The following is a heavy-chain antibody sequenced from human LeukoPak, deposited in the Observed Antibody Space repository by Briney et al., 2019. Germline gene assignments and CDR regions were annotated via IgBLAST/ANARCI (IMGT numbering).Heavy chain of an antibody. J-gene: IGHJ4*02. Sequence: PGKSLRLSCAASGFTFSGFGMHWVRQAPGKRLEWVAVIWYDGSNKYYADSVKGRFTISRDNPKNTLYVQMNSLRAEDTAVYYCARGRGADYGGNSGYFDYWGQGTLVTVSS. D-gene: IGHD4-23*01. CDR3: ARGRGADYGGNSGYFDY. V-gene: IGHV3-33*01. CDR1: GFTFSGFG. CDR2: IWYDGSNK.